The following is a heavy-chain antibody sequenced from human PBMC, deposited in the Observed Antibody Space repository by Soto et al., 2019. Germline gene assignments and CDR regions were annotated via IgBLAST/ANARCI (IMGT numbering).Heavy chain of an antibody. Sequence: SVKVSCKASGGTFSSYAISWVRQAPGQGLEWMGGIIPIFGTASYAQKFQGRVTITADESTSTAYMELSSLRSEDTAVYYCASQHRLRGGPTAFDIWGQGTMVTVSS. CDR2: IIPIFGTA. V-gene: IGHV1-69*13. CDR3: ASQHRLRGGPTAFDI. CDR1: GGTFSSYA. J-gene: IGHJ3*02. D-gene: IGHD3-16*01.